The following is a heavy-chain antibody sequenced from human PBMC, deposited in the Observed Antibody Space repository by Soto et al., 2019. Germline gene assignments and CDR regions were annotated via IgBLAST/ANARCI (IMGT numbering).Heavy chain of an antibody. CDR3: ARGRRDYYFDY. CDR1: GGSISSGGYY. CDR2: IYYSGST. V-gene: IGHV4-31*03. Sequence: PSETLSLTCTVSGGSISSGGYYWSWIRQHPGKGLEWIGYIYYSGSTYYNPSLKSRVTISVDTSKNQFSLKLSSVTAADTGVYYCARGRRDYYFDYWGQGTLVTVS. J-gene: IGHJ4*02.